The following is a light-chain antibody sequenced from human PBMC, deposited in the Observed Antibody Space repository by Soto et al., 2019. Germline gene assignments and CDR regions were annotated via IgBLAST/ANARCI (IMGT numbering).Light chain of an antibody. CDR1: QRVSSAY. CDR3: HQRGSPPWT. CDR2: DAS. J-gene: IGKJ1*01. V-gene: IGKV3-20*01. Sequence: EIVLTQSPGTLSLSPGERATLSCRASQRVSSAYLAWYQQKPGQSPRLLIYDASSRATGIPDRFSGSGSGTDFTLTSSRLEPEDFAVYYCHQRGSPPWTFGQGTKVEIK.